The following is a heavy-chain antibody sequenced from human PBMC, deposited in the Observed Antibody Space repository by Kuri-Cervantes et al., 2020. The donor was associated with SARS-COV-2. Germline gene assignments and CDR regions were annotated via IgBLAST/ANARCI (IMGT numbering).Heavy chain of an antibody. CDR3: ARDLVGATGRWFDP. J-gene: IGHJ5*02. Sequence: SETLSFTCTVSGGSISSYYWSWIRQPPGKGLEWIGYIYYSGSTNYNPSLKSRVTISVDTSKNQFSLKLSSVTAADTAVYYCARDLVGATGRWFDPWGQGTLVTVSS. CDR2: IYYSGST. CDR1: GGSISSYY. D-gene: IGHD1-26*01. V-gene: IGHV4-59*12.